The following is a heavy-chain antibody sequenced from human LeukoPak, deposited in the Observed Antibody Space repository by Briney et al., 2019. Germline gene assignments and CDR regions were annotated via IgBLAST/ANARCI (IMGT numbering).Heavy chain of an antibody. CDR1: GYTFTSYG. CDR2: ISAYNGNT. CDR3: ARSSSWEIYYYYGMDV. V-gene: IGHV1-18*01. Sequence: ASVKVSCKASGYTFTSYGISWVRHAPGQGLEWMGWISAYNGNTNYAQKLQGRVTMTTDTSTSTAYMELRSLRSDDTAVYYCARSSSWEIYYYYGMDVWGQGTTVTVSS. D-gene: IGHD6-13*01. J-gene: IGHJ6*02.